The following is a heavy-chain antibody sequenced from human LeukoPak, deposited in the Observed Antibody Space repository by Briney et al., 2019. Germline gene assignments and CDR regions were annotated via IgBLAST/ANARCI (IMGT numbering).Heavy chain of an antibody. J-gene: IGHJ6*03. CDR3: ACTSGYDFSSYYYYYMDV. CDR2: ISSASSFI. D-gene: IGHD5-12*01. V-gene: IGHV3-21*01. Sequence: PGGSLRLSCAASRFTFSSYSMNRVRQAPRQGLGWVSSISSASSFIYYADSVKGRFTISRDNAKHSLYLQMHSLSAEDTAVYYCACTSGYDFSSYYYYYMDVWGKGTTVTVSS. CDR1: RFTFSSYS.